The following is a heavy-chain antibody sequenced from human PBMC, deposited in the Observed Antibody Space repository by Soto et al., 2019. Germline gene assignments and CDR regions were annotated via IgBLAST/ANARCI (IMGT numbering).Heavy chain of an antibody. CDR1: GYTFSNYD. D-gene: IGHD3-10*01. J-gene: IGHJ4*02. V-gene: IGHV1-8*01. CDR3: AKVSRQGSAIDFDY. Sequence: QVQLVQSGAELKKPGASVKVSCKASGYTFSNYDMNWVRQATGQGPEWIGWVNPNNGDTGYAQKFQGRVTLTTDISTTTAYTELTSLRSEDTAIYYCAKVSRQGSAIDFDYWGQGTLITVSS. CDR2: VNPNNGDT.